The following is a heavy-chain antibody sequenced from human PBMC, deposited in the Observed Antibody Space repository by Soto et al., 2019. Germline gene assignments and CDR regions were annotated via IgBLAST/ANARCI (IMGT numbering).Heavy chain of an antibody. J-gene: IGHJ4*02. V-gene: IGHV5-10-1*04. D-gene: IGHD3-16*01. CDR2: IDPSDSYT. Sequence: PVESLKISCKGSGYSFTSYWISWVRQMPGKGLEWMGRIDPSDSYTNYSPAFEGQVTISADNSINTAYLQLLNLKAADTSIYYCTKGATSHFDSWGQGARVTVSS. CDR3: TKGATSHFDS. CDR1: GYSFTSYW.